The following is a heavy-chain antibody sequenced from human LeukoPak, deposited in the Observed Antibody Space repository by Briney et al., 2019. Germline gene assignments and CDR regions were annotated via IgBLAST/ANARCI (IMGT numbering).Heavy chain of an antibody. CDR1: GSSISSGSYY. CDR3: AAVPETYYTIYYFNY. V-gene: IGHV4-61*02. Sequence: SETLSLTCTVSGSSISSGSYYWSWIRQPAGKGLEWIGRIYTSGSTNYNPSLKSRVTISVDTSKNQFSLKLTSVTAADTAVYYCAAVPETYYTIYYFNYWGQGTQVTVSS. J-gene: IGHJ4*02. CDR2: IYTSGST. D-gene: IGHD3-3*01.